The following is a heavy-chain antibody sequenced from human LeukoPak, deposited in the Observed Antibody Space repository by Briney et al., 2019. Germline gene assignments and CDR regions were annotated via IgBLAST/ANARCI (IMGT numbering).Heavy chain of an antibody. CDR3: ARHTDYGGDSTWFDP. CDR2: ISYNGSI. Sequence: SETLSLTCTVSGGSISWFRQPPGKGLEWIGYISYNGSINYNRSLKSRVTMSVDTSKNQFSLKLTSVTAADTAVYYCARHTDYGGDSTWFDPWGQGTLVTVSS. CDR1: GGSIS. J-gene: IGHJ5*02. D-gene: IGHD4-23*01. V-gene: IGHV4-59*08.